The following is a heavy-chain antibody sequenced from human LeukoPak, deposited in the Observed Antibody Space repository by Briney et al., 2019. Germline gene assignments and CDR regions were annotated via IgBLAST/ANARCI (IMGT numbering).Heavy chain of an antibody. V-gene: IGHV3-23*01. J-gene: IGHJ4*02. CDR1: GFILSTYV. Sequence: GGSLRLSCAASGFILSTYVMSWVRQAPGKGLEWVSTISSSGGYTYFADSVKGRFTISRDNSKNTLYLQMNSLRAEDTAVYYCARSASSRFTSPRRPYYFDSWGQGTLVTVSS. CDR2: ISSSGGYT. D-gene: IGHD2-2*01. CDR3: ARSASSRFTSPRRPYYFDS.